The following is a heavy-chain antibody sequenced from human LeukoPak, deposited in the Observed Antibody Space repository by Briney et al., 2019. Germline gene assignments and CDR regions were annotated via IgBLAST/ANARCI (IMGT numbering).Heavy chain of an antibody. Sequence: GGSLRLSCAASGFTVSSNYMSWVRQAPGKGLEWVSVIYSGGSTYYADSVKGRFTISRDNSKNTLYLQMNSLRAEDTAVYYCASLVVPAAKPWGYWGQGTLVTVSS. J-gene: IGHJ4*02. CDR3: ASLVVPAAKPWGY. CDR1: GFTVSSNY. D-gene: IGHD2-2*01. V-gene: IGHV3-66*01. CDR2: IYSGGST.